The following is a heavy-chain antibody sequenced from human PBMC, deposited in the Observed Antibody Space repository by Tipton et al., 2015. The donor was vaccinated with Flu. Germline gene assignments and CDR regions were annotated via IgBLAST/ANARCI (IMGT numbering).Heavy chain of an antibody. CDR2: IRYDGSNK. Sequence: QVQLVQSGGGVVQPGGSLRLSCAASGFTFSSYGMHWVRQAPGKGLEWVAFIRYDGSNKYYADSVKGRFTISRDNSKNTLYLQMNSLRAEDTAVYYCAKVRGDYASDYWGQGTLVTVSS. J-gene: IGHJ4*02. D-gene: IGHD4-17*01. V-gene: IGHV3-30*02. CDR3: AKVRGDYASDY. CDR1: GFTFSSYG.